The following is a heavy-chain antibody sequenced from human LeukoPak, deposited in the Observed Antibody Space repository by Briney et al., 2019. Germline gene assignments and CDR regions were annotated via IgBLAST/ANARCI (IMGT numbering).Heavy chain of an antibody. J-gene: IGHJ4*02. CDR3: AGPGGYFDWLPFGY. D-gene: IGHD3-9*01. Sequence: SETLSLTCTVSGGSISSGSYYWNWIRQPAGKGLEWIGRIYASGSTNYNPSLKSRVTIPVDTSKNQFSLNLSSVTAADTAVYYCAGPGGYFDWLPFGYWGQGTLVTVSS. CDR2: IYASGST. V-gene: IGHV4-61*02. CDR1: GGSISSGSYY.